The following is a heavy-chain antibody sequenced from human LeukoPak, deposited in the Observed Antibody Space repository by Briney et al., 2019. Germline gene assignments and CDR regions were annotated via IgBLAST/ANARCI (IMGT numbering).Heavy chain of an antibody. CDR3: TRRVVVITDDAFDI. V-gene: IGHV3-49*03. D-gene: IGHD3-22*01. CDR1: GGSFSGYY. J-gene: IGHJ3*02. Sequence: LSLTCAVYGGSFSGYYWSWIRQPPGKGLEWVGFIRSKAYGGTTEYAASVKGRFTISRDDSKSIAYLQMNSLKTEDTAVYYCTRRVVVITDDAFDIWGQGTMVTVSS. CDR2: IRSKAYGGTT.